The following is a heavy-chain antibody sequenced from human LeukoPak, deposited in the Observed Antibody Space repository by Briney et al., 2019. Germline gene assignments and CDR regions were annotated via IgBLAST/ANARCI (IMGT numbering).Heavy chain of an antibody. CDR3: ARPYCSSTSCHAFDI. J-gene: IGHJ3*02. Sequence: SETLSLTCAVYGGSFSGYYWSWIRQPPGKGLEWIGEINHSGSTNYNPSLESRVTISVDTSKNQFSLKLSSVTAADTAVYYCARPYCSSTSCHAFDIWGQGTMVTVSS. CDR1: GGSFSGYY. D-gene: IGHD2-2*01. V-gene: IGHV4-34*01. CDR2: INHSGST.